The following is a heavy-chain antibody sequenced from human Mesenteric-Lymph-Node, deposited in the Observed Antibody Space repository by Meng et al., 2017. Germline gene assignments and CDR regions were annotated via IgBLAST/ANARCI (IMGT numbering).Heavy chain of an antibody. CDR1: GFTFSSYG. D-gene: IGHD3-10*01. CDR3: ARFGPDVLLWFGELSHYYYGMDV. Sequence: GESLKISCAASGFTFSSYGMHWVRQAPGKGLEWVAVIWYDGSNKYYADSVKGRFTISRDNSKNTLYLQMNSLRAEDTAVYYCARFGPDVLLWFGELSHYYYGMDVWGQGTTVTVSS. V-gene: IGHV3-33*01. J-gene: IGHJ6*02. CDR2: IWYDGSNK.